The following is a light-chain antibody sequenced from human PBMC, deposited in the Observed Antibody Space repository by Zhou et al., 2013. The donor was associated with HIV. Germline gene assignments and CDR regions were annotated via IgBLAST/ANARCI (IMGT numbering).Light chain of an antibody. V-gene: IGKV1-39*01. CDR3: QQSYSTPRFT. J-gene: IGKJ3*01. CDR2: AAS. Sequence: DIQMTQSPSSLAASIGDRITITCRASQGLDKYLAWHQQKPGKAPKLLIYAASSLQSGVPSRFSGSGSGTDFTLTISSLQPEDFATYYCQQSYSTPRFTFGPGTKVDIK. CDR1: QGLDKY.